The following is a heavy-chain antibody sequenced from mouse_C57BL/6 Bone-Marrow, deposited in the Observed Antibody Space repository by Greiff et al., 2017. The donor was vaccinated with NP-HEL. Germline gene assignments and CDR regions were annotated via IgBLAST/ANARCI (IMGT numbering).Heavy chain of an antibody. CDR1: GFSLTSYG. D-gene: IGHD1-1*01. CDR3: ARNSGANWYFDV. Sequence: VQLQQSGPGLVQPSQSLPITCTVSGFSLTSYGVHWVRQSPGKGLEWLGVIWSGGSTDYNAAFISRLSISKDNSKSQVFFKMNSLQADDTAIYYCARNSGANWYFDVWGTGTTVTVSS. V-gene: IGHV2-2*01. CDR2: IWSGGST. J-gene: IGHJ1*03.